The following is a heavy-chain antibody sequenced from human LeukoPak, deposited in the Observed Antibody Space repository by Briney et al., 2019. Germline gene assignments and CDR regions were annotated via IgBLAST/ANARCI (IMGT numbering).Heavy chain of an antibody. V-gene: IGHV3-74*01. Sequence: KPGGSLRLSCAASGFTFSTYWMHWVRQAPGKGLVWVSRIHSDGSSTSYADSVKGRFTISRDNAKNTLYLQMNSLRAEDTAVYYCTTHRVAAGTIDYWGQGTLVTVSS. J-gene: IGHJ4*02. CDR2: IHSDGSST. CDR1: GFTFSTYW. D-gene: IGHD6-13*01. CDR3: TTHRVAAGTIDY.